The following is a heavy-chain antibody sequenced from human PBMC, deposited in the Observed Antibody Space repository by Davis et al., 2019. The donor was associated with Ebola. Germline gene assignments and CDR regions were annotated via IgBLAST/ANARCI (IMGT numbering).Heavy chain of an antibody. V-gene: IGHV3-23*01. Sequence: GGSLRLSCAASGFTFSSYWMSWVRRAPGKGLEWVSFIRGNGAKTYYADSVKGRFTISSDNSKNKLYLQMNILQAEDTAVYYCVKVGVATISGWYGMDVWGQGTTVTVSS. CDR3: VKVGVATISGWYGMDV. J-gene: IGHJ6*02. CDR2: IRGNGAKT. D-gene: IGHD5-12*01. CDR1: GFTFSSYW.